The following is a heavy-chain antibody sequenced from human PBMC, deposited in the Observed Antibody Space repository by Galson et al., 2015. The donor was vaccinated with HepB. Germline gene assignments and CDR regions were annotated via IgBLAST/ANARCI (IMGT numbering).Heavy chain of an antibody. CDR1: GGTFSSYA. V-gene: IGHV1-69*04. CDR2: IIPILGIA. Sequence: SVKVSCKASGGTFSSYAISWVRQAPGQGLEWMGRIIPILGIANYAQKFQGRVTITADKSTSTAYMELSSLRSEDTAVYYCARSPDEYSSSDYWGQGTLVTVSS. J-gene: IGHJ4*02. CDR3: ARSPDEYSSSDY. D-gene: IGHD6-6*01.